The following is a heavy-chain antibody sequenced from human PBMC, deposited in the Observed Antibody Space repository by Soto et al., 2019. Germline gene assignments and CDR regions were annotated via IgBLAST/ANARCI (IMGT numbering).Heavy chain of an antibody. CDR3: ARDIRGYSYGTFDY. CDR2: IIPIFGTA. J-gene: IGHJ4*02. V-gene: IGHV1-69*13. Sequence: ASVKVSCKASGGTFSSYAISWVRQAPGQGLEWMGGIIPIFGTANYAQKFQGRVTITADESTSTAYMELSSLRSEDTAVYYCARDIRGYSYGTFDYWGQGTLVTVSS. D-gene: IGHD5-18*01. CDR1: GGTFSSYA.